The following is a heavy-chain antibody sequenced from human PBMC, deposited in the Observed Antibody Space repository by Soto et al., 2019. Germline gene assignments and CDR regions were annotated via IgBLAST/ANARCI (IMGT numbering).Heavy chain of an antibody. V-gene: IGHV1-3*01. CDR1: GYTFSTYA. Sequence: ASVKVSCKASGYTFSTYAMHWVRQAPGQRLEWLGWINVGNGKTRYSQKFQGRVTFTRDTSAFTVYMDLTSLTSEDTAVYYCVRVGSSGRQVNFDYWGQGTLVTVPQ. J-gene: IGHJ4*02. CDR2: INVGNGKT. CDR3: VRVGSSGRQVNFDY. D-gene: IGHD6-19*01.